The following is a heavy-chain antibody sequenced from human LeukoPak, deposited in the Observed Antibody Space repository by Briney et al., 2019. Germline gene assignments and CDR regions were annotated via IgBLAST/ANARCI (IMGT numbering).Heavy chain of an antibody. V-gene: IGHV4-31*03. Sequence: SETLSLTCTVSGGSISNGGYYWIWIRQHPGKGLEWIGYTYYSGSTYYNPSLRSRVTISVDTSKNQFSLKLSSVTAADTAVYYCARDCSSTSCYGGFDYWGQGTLVTVSS. CDR2: TYYSGST. CDR1: GGSISNGGYY. CDR3: ARDCSSTSCYGGFDY. J-gene: IGHJ4*02. D-gene: IGHD2-2*01.